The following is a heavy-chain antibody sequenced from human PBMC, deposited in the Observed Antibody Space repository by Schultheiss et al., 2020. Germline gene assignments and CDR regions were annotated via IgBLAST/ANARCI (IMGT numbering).Heavy chain of an antibody. J-gene: IGHJ3*02. Sequence: GGSLRLSCAASGFTFSSYGMHWVRQAPGKGLEWVAVISYDGSNKYYADSVKGRFTISRDNSKNTLYLQMNSLRAEDTAVYYCARNLRTDYYDSSGYYFRAPDAFDIWGQGTMVTVAS. CDR2: ISYDGSNK. V-gene: IGHV3-30*03. CDR3: ARNLRTDYYDSSGYYFRAPDAFDI. D-gene: IGHD3-22*01. CDR1: GFTFSSYG.